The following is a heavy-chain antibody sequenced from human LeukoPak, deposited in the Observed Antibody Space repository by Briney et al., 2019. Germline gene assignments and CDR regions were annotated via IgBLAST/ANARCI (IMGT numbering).Heavy chain of an antibody. CDR1: GGSISSHY. Sequence: SETLSLTCTVSGGSISSHYWSWIRQPPGKGLEWIGYIYYSGSTNYNPSLRSRATMSVDKTKNQFSLTLTAVTAADTAVYYCVREGRTGDYEGYWGPGTLVTVSS. J-gene: IGHJ4*02. CDR2: IYYSGST. CDR3: VREGRTGDYEGY. D-gene: IGHD4-17*01. V-gene: IGHV4-59*11.